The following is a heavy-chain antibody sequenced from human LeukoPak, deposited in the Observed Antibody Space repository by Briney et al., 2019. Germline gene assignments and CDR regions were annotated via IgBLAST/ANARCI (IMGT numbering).Heavy chain of an antibody. CDR3: SRGNPYYHGMDV. J-gene: IGHJ6*04. V-gene: IGHV4-59*01. CDR1: GGSISGCY. CDR2: IYYSGST. Sequence: ASETLSLTCTVSGGSISGCYWNWIRQPPGKGLEWIAYIYYSGSTSYNPSLKSRVTISVDTSKNQFSLKLSSVTAADTAVYYCSRGNPYYHGMDVWGKGTTVTVSS.